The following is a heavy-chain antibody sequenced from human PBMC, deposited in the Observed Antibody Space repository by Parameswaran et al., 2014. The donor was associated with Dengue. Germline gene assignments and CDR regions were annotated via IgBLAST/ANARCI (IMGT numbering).Heavy chain of an antibody. Sequence: WVRQAPGQGLEWMGWISAYNGNTNYAQKLQGRVTMTTDTSTSTAYMELRSLRSDDTAVYYCATVPGGGPSPGDYWGQGTPVTVSS. V-gene: IGHV1-18*01. CDR2: ISAYNGNT. J-gene: IGHJ4*02. CDR3: ATVPGGGPSPGDY. D-gene: IGHD1-14*01.